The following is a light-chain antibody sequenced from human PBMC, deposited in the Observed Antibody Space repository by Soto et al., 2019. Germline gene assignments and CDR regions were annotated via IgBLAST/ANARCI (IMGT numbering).Light chain of an antibody. V-gene: IGKV3-15*01. CDR1: QSVGSN. J-gene: IGKJ1*01. Sequence: EIVMTQSPATLSVSPGDRATLSCRASQSVGSNLAWYQQKHVQAPRLLIYGASTRATGIPARFSGSGSGTEVPLTISSLQYEDFAIYFCQQDNNWPPDIPFGQGTQVEIK. CDR3: QQDNNWPPDIP. CDR2: GAS.